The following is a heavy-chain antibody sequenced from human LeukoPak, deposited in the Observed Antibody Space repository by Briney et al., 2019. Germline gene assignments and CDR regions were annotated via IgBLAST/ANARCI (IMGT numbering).Heavy chain of an antibody. CDR3: ARVRRCTNGVCYTCDY. CDR1: GGSFSSYY. V-gene: IGHV4-34*01. CDR2: INHSGST. J-gene: IGHJ4*02. Sequence: PSETLSLXCAVYGGSFSSYYWSWIRLPPGKGLEWIGEINHSGSTIYNPSLKSRVTISVDTSKNQFSLKLSSVTAADTAVYYCARVRRCTNGVCYTCDYWGQGTLVTVSS. D-gene: IGHD2-8*01.